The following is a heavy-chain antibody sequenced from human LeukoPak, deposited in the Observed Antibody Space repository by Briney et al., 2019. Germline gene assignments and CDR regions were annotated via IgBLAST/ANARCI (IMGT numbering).Heavy chain of an antibody. CDR3: VRGGLYHYSGTSGDY. CDR1: GFSFNTYW. CDR2: VNQGGSET. D-gene: IGHD3-16*02. Sequence: PGGSLRLSCAASGFSFNTYWMTWVRQAPGKGLEWVANVNQGGSETYYVDSVKGRFIISRDNAKNPMYLQMNSLRAEDTAVYYCVRGGLYHYSGTSGDYWGQGTLVTVSS. J-gene: IGHJ4*02. V-gene: IGHV3-7*01.